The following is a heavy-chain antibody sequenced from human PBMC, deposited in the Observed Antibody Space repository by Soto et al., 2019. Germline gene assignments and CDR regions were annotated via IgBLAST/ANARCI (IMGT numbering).Heavy chain of an antibody. D-gene: IGHD3-3*01. CDR2: IHDNGST. CDR1: GASVRSGGYY. Sequence: SETLSLTCTVSGASVRSGGYYWSWIRQPPGKGLEWIGYIHDNGSTHYNTSLKSRINISVDKSKNQFYLKLNSVISTDTAIYYCARDRGHHDFSGYYQAPFDYWGLG. J-gene: IGHJ4*02. V-gene: IGHV4-61*08. CDR3: ARDRGHHDFSGYYQAPFDY.